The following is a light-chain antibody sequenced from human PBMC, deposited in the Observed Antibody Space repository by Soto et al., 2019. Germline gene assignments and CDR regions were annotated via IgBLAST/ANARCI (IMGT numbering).Light chain of an antibody. CDR1: SSDVFGYNY. CDR2: EVS. Sequence: QSALTQPPSASVSPGQSVTISCTGTSSDVFGYNYVSWYQHHPGKAPKLMIYEVSKRPSGVPDRFSGSKSGNTASLTVSGLQAEDEADYYCSSYAGSNIYYVFGTGTKLTVL. CDR3: SSYAGSNIYYV. J-gene: IGLJ1*01. V-gene: IGLV2-8*01.